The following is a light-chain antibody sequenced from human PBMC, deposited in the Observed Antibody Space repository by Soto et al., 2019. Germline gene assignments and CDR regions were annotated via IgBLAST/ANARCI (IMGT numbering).Light chain of an antibody. CDR2: DNN. CDR3: GTWDSSLSAGV. Sequence: QAVVTQPPSVSAAPGRKVTISCSGSSSNIGNNYVSWYQQLPGTAPRLLIYDNNKRPSGIPDRFSGSKSGTSATLGITGLQTGDEADYYCGTWDSSLSAGVFGGGTKLTVL. J-gene: IGLJ2*01. V-gene: IGLV1-51*01. CDR1: SSNIGNNY.